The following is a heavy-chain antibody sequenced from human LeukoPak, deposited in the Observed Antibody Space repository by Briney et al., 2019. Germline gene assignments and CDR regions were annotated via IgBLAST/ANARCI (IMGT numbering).Heavy chain of an antibody. CDR1: GGSTSSGDYY. Sequence: SETLSLTCTVSGGSTSSGDYYWSWIRQPPGKGLEWIGYIYYSGSTYYNPSLKSRVTISVDTSKNQFSLKLSSVTAADTAVYYCARAWDDSSGYPLDYWGQGTLVTVSS. D-gene: IGHD3-22*01. V-gene: IGHV4-30-4*01. CDR2: IYYSGST. CDR3: ARAWDDSSGYPLDY. J-gene: IGHJ4*02.